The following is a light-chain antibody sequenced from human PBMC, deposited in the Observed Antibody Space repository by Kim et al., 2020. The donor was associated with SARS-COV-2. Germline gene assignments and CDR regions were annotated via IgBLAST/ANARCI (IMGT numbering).Light chain of an antibody. J-gene: IGKJ1*01. CDR1: QSVDSK. CDR2: GAS. Sequence: EVVMTQSPATLSVSPGEGATLSCRASQSVDSKLAWYQQKPGQAPRLLIYGASTRATGIPARFSGSGSGTEFTLTISSLQSEDLAVYYCQQYSNWPPWTFGQGTKVDIK. V-gene: IGKV3-15*01. CDR3: QQYSNWPPWT.